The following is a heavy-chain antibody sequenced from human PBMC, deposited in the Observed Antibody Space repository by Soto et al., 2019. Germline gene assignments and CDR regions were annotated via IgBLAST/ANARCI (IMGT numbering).Heavy chain of an antibody. CDR1: GESVSSNTAS. V-gene: IGHV6-1*01. CDR3: AKGDKLGPKPRYASDP. J-gene: IGHJ5*02. D-gene: IGHD5-12*01. CDR2: TYFRSKWYN. Sequence: SETLSLTCAISGESVSSNTASWNWIRQSPSRGLEWLGRTYFRSKWYNDYAVSVKSRIIINPDTSNNQFSLQLNSVTPEDTAVYFCAKGDKLGPKPRYASDPWGKGIMVTNSS.